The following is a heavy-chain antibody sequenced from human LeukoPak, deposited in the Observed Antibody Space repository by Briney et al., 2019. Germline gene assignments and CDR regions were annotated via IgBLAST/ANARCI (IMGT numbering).Heavy chain of an antibody. J-gene: IGHJ6*02. D-gene: IGHD6-13*01. Sequence: SETLSLTCTVSGSSISSSSYYWGWIRQPPGKGLEWIGSIYYSGSTYYNPSLKSRVTISVDTSKNQFSLKLSSVTAADTAVYYCAREGRVSAGTGYYYYYYGMDVWGQGTTVTVSS. CDR2: IYYSGST. V-gene: IGHV4-39*01. CDR3: AREGRVSAGTGYYYYYYGMDV. CDR1: GSSISSSSYY.